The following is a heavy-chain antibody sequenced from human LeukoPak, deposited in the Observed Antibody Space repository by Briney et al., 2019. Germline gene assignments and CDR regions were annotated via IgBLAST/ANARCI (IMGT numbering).Heavy chain of an antibody. D-gene: IGHD3-10*01. J-gene: IGHJ4*02. CDR1: GGSISSSSYY. CDR3: AREGVYRVDY. Sequence: SETLSLTCPVSGGSISSSSYYWGWIRQPPGKGLEWIGSIYYSGSTYYNPSLKSRVTISVDTSKNQFSLKLSAVTAADTAVYYCAREGVYRVDYWGQGTLVTVSS. CDR2: IYYSGST. V-gene: IGHV4-39*07.